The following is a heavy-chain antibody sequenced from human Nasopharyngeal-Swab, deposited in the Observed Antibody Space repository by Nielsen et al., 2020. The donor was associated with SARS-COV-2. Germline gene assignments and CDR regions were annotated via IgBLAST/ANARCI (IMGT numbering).Heavy chain of an antibody. D-gene: IGHD2-21*02. CDR2: TYHSGST. Sequence: SETLSLTCTVSGYSISSGYYWGWIRQPPGKGLEWIGSTYHSGSTYYNPSLKSRVTISVDTSKNQFSLKLSSVTAADTAVYYCARVYCGGDCYSLGERYYFDYWGQGTLVTVSS. J-gene: IGHJ4*02. V-gene: IGHV4-38-2*02. CDR1: GYSISSGYY. CDR3: ARVYCGGDCYSLGERYYFDY.